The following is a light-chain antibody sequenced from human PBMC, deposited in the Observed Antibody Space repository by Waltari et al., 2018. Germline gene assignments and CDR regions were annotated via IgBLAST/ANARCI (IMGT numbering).Light chain of an antibody. J-gene: IGLJ2*01. Sequence: QSALSQPRSVSGSPGQSVTISCTGTSSYVGGYKYFSWHQQHPGKAPKLIMFDVSDRPVGTSDRCSGSKSGNTASLTISGLKAEDGADYFCSSYAGGYTMAVGGRTKLTVL. V-gene: IGLV2-11*01. CDR2: DVS. CDR3: SSYAGGYTMA. CDR1: SSYVGGYKY.